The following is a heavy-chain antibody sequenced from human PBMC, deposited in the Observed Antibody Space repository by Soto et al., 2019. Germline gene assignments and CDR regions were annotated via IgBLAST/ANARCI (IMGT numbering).Heavy chain of an antibody. V-gene: IGHV3-48*03. D-gene: IGHD3-16*01. CDR3: ATDPETYPGTFHNGLGV. CDR1: GFTFGNYE. CDR2: ISNSGRAI. Sequence: LRLSCTVFGFTFGNYEMNWVRQAPGKGLEGVSYISNSGRAIYYAESVKRRLTISRDNATQSPHLQMNSLTAEDTALYYCATDPETYPGTFHNGLGVWDQGPTVTVSS. J-gene: IGHJ6*02.